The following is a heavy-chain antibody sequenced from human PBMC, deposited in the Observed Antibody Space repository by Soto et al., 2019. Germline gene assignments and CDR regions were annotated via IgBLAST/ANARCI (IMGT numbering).Heavy chain of an antibody. V-gene: IGHV4-39*01. D-gene: IGHD3-3*01. CDR1: GGSIGSSSHS. CDR3: ARRNDFWSGSYYFDY. Sequence: SETLSLTCTVSGGSIGSSSHSWAWVRQPPGKGLEWIGSVYHSGSTYYNPSLKNRVTISVDTSKNQISLKLSSVTAADSAMYYCARRNDFWSGSYYFDYWGQGTLVTVSS. CDR2: VYHSGST. J-gene: IGHJ4*02.